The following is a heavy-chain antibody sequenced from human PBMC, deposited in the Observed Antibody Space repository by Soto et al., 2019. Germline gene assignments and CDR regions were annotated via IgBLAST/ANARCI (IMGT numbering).Heavy chain of an antibody. J-gene: IGHJ4*02. Sequence: QVQLVESGGGLVKPGGSLRLSCAASRFTFSDYYMSWIRQTPGKGLEWVSYISSSGSSIYYADSVRGRFTISRDNAKNSLYLQMNSLRAEDTAVYYCARGMATIATFDYWGQGTLVTVSS. V-gene: IGHV3-11*01. CDR2: ISSSGSSI. CDR1: RFTFSDYY. CDR3: ARGMATIATFDY. D-gene: IGHD5-12*01.